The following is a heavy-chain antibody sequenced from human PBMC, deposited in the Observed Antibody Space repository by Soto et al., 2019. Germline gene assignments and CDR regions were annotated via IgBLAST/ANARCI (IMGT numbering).Heavy chain of an antibody. CDR3: GSWLEVLTPSDP. J-gene: IGHJ5*02. CDR2: ISSSSRDT. Sequence: VGALRLSWAASGFNFSANYMSWGRQAPGKGLEWISYISSSSRDTEYADSVRGRFMISRDNAKGSMSLQMNSLRVEDTAIYYCGSWLEVLTPSDPWGKGTPVNVSA. D-gene: IGHD3-22*01. CDR1: GFNFSANY. V-gene: IGHV3-11*06.